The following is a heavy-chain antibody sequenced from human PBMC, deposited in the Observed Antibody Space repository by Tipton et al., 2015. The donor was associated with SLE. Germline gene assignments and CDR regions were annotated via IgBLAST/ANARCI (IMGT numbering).Heavy chain of an antibody. V-gene: IGHV3-30*04. CDR3: AREDPLWDAFDI. J-gene: IGHJ3*02. CDR1: GFTLSSHA. CDR2: ISYDGSNK. D-gene: IGHD3-16*01. Sequence: SLILSCAASGFTLSSHAMHWVRQAPGKGLEWVAVISYDGSNKYYADSVKGRFTISRDNSKNTLYLQMNSLRAEDTAVYYCAREDPLWDAFDIWGQGTVVTVSS.